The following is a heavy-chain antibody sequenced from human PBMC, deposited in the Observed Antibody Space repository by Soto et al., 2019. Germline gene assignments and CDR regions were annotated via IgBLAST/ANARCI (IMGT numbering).Heavy chain of an antibody. CDR3: ARDLGGWRDY. CDR1: GYTFTSYA. Sequence: QVQLVQSGAEVKKPGASVKVSCKASGYTFTSYAMHWVRQAPGQRLEWMGWINAGNGNTKYSQKFQGRVTITRDTSARTAYMELSSVRSEDTAVHYCARDLGGWRDYWGQGTLVTVSS. J-gene: IGHJ4*02. V-gene: IGHV1-3*01. D-gene: IGHD2-15*01. CDR2: INAGNGNT.